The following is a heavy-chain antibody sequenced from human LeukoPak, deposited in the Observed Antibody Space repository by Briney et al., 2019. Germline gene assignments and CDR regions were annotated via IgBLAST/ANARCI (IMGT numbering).Heavy chain of an antibody. CDR2: INHSGST. J-gene: IGHJ6*02. CDR3: ARGHRVVVVVAAMIDHYGMDV. D-gene: IGHD2-15*01. Sequence: SETLSLTCAVYGGSFSGYYWSWIRQPPGKGLEWIGEINHSGSTNYNPSLKSRVTISVDTSKNQFSLKLSSVTAADTAVYYCARGHRVVVVVAAMIDHYGMDVWGQGTTVTVSS. V-gene: IGHV4-34*01. CDR1: GGSFSGYY.